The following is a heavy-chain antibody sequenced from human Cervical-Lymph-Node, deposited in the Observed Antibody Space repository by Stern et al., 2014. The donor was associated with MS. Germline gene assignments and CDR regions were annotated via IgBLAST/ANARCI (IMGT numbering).Heavy chain of an antibody. D-gene: IGHD3-22*01. J-gene: IGHJ6*02. CDR3: AKQYFDSSGYSYYYGMDV. Sequence: VQLVEPGGDLVQPGGSLRLSCAASGFTFNKYAMNWVRQAPGKGLEWVSTISGSGGSIYYADCVKGRFTISRDNSENTLYLQMHSLRAEDTAIYYCAKQYFDSSGYSYYYGMDVWGQGTTVTVSS. V-gene: IGHV3-23*04. CDR1: GFTFNKYA. CDR2: ISGSGGSI.